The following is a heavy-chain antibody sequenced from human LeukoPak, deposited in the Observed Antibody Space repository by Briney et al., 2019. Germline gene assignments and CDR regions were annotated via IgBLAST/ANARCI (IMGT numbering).Heavy chain of an antibody. V-gene: IGHV3-11*01. Sequence: GGSLRLSCAASGFTFIGHYMSWIRQAPGKGLEWLSHIGISGETSYNADPVKGRFTISRDNGKSTLYLQMNSLRVEDTAVYYCTRYGDSANKVDFWGQGTLVTVSS. CDR1: GFTFIGHY. D-gene: IGHD7-27*01. CDR2: IGISGETS. J-gene: IGHJ4*02. CDR3: TRYGDSANKVDF.